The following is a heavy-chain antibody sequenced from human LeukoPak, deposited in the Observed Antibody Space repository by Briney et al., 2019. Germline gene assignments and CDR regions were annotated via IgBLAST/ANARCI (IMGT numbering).Heavy chain of an antibody. V-gene: IGHV5-51*01. CDR3: ATGRHCRGDACYSLFDY. Sequence: GESLKISCETSGYNFTSYWVGWVRQMPGKGLEWMGIIYPEDSETRYSPSFQGQVTISADKSITTAYLHWSSLEASDTAIYYCATGRHCRGDACYSLFDYWGQGTMVIVSS. J-gene: IGHJ4*02. CDR2: IYPEDSET. D-gene: IGHD2-21*02. CDR1: GYNFTSYW.